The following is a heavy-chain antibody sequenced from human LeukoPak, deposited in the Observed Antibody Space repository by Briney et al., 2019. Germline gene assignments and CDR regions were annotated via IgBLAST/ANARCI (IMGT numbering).Heavy chain of an antibody. CDR3: ATPRHYSSGWYGYYFDY. CDR2: ISYSGSNK. J-gene: IGHJ4*02. Sequence: GGSLRLSCAASGFTFSSYAMHWVRQAPGKGLEWVVVISYSGSNKNYADSVKGRFTISRDNSKNTLYLQMNSLRAEDTAVYYCATPRHYSSGWYGYYFDYRGQGTLVTVSS. CDR1: GFTFSSYA. D-gene: IGHD6-19*01. V-gene: IGHV3-30-3*01.